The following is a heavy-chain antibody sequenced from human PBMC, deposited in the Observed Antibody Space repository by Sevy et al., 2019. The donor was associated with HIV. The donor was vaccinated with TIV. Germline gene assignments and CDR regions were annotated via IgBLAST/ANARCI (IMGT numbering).Heavy chain of an antibody. CDR1: GFTFSSYW. CDR2: IKQDGSEK. V-gene: IGHV3-7*01. Sequence: GGSLRLSCAASGFTFSSYWMSWVRQAPGKGLEWGANIKQDGSEKYYVDSVKGRFTISRDNAKNSLYLQMNSLRAEDTAVYYCAIAIYSGVYYGMDVWGQGTTVTVSS. CDR3: AIAIYSGVYYGMDV. D-gene: IGHD1-26*01. J-gene: IGHJ6*02.